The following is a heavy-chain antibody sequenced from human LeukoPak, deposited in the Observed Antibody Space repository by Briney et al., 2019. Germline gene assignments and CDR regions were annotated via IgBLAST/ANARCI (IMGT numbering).Heavy chain of an antibody. CDR1: GGSISSSFYY. V-gene: IGHV4-39*07. J-gene: IGHJ4*02. D-gene: IGHD4-17*01. CDR2: IYHSGST. CDR3: ARAPPGGDYAFGY. Sequence: SETLSLTCTVSGGSISSSFYYWGWIRQPPGKGLEWIGSIYHSGSTYYNPSLKSRVTISVDTSKNQFSLKLSSVTAADTAVYYCARAPPGGDYAFGYWGQGTLVTVSS.